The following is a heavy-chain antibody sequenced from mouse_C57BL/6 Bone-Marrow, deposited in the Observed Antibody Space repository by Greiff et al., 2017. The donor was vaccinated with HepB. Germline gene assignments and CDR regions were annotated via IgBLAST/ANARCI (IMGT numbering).Heavy chain of an antibody. CDR2: IRSKSNNYAT. J-gene: IGHJ3*01. Sequence: EVMLVESGGGLVQPKGSLKLSCAASGFSFNTYAMNWVRQAPGKGLEWVARIRSKSNNYATYYADSVKDRFTISRDDSESMLYLQMNNLKTEDTAMYYCVRDGYSWCAYWGQGTLVTVSA. CDR1: GFSFNTYA. CDR3: VRDGYSWCAY. V-gene: IGHV10-1*01. D-gene: IGHD2-3*01.